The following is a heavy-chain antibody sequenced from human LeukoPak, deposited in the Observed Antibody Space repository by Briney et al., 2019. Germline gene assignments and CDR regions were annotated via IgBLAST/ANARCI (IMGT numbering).Heavy chain of an antibody. D-gene: IGHD3-10*01. CDR1: GVSISSSNSY. J-gene: IGHJ5*02. Sequence: SETLSLTCTVSGVSISSSNSYWGWIRQPPGKGLEWIGSIYYSGNTYYNASLKSRVTISVDTSKNQFSLKLSSVTAADTAVYYCARGGYGSGSYYTAPRYNWFDPWGQGALVTVSS. V-gene: IGHV4-39*07. CDR2: IYYSGNT. CDR3: ARGGYGSGSYYTAPRYNWFDP.